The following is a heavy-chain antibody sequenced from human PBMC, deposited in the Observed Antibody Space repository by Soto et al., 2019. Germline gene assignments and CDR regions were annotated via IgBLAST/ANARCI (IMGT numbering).Heavy chain of an antibody. CDR2: ISAYNGNT. CDR3: ASDLHSGSYFVVYYYGMDV. Sequence: QVQLGQSGAEVKKPGPSVKVSCKASGYTFTSYGLSWVRQAPGQRLVWMGWISAYNGNTNYAQKLQGRVTMTTDRYTSTAYMELRSLRSADTAVYYCASDLHSGSYFVVYYYGMDVCCQGTTGTVSS. D-gene: IGHD1-26*01. V-gene: IGHV1-18*01. CDR1: GYTFTSYG. J-gene: IGHJ6*02.